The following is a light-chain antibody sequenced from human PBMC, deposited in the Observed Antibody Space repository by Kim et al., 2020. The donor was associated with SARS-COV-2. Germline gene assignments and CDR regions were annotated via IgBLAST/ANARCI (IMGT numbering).Light chain of an antibody. CDR1: SSDFGPYNY. CDR3: TSHANNNYV. CDR2: EVT. Sequence: PGQSVTISCPGTSSDFGPYNYVSWYQQHPGKAPKLIIYEVTKRPSGVPDRFSGSKSGNTASLTVSGLQAEDEADYYCTSHANNNYVFGTGTKVTVL. V-gene: IGLV2-8*01. J-gene: IGLJ1*01.